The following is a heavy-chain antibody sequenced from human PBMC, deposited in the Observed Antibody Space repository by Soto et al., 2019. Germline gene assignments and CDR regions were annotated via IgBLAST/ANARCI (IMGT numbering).Heavy chain of an antibody. CDR3: ARQRTSVVTQAYFDS. CDR2: ISPSSTYI. CDR1: GLNFEKCS. V-gene: IGHV3-21*01. Sequence: LSLSCAASGLNFEKCSMNWVRQPPGKGPEWLASISPSSTYIRYADSVKGRFTISRDNARNSLSLQMMNLRADDTALYYCARQRTSVVTQAYFDSWGQGSLVTV. D-gene: IGHD2-21*02. J-gene: IGHJ4*02.